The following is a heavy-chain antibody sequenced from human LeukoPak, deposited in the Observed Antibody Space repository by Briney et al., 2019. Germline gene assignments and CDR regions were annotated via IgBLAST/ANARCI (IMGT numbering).Heavy chain of an antibody. D-gene: IGHD6-19*01. CDR3: ARVSGNSSGWYLAFDI. CDR2: INYSGST. V-gene: IGHV4-61*01. J-gene: IGHJ3*02. Sequence: SETLSLTCTVSGGSVSSGSYYWSWIRQPPGKGLEWIGYINYSGSTNYNPSLKSRVTISVDTSKNQFSLKLSSVTAADTAVYYCARVSGNSSGWYLAFDIWGQGTMVTVSS. CDR1: GGSVSSGSYY.